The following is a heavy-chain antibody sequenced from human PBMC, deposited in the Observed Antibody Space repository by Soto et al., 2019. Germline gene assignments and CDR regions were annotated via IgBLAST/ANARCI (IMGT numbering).Heavy chain of an antibody. CDR1: GGSLSRYF. D-gene: IGHD3-3*01. CDR2: IYYSGST. Sequence: QVQLQESGPGLVKPSETLSLTCTVSGGSLSRYFWSWIRQPPGKGLEWIGYIYYSGSTNYNPSLKGRVTISVDTSTHQFSLNLRAATAADTAVYYCAREAVKDDFWSGYYSPYYYYYLDVWGKGTTVTVSS. V-gene: IGHV4-59*01. CDR3: AREAVKDDFWSGYYSPYYYYYLDV. J-gene: IGHJ6*03.